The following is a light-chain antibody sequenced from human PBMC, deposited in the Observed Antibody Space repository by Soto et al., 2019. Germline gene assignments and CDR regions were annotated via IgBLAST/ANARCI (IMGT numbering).Light chain of an antibody. V-gene: IGKV4-1*01. CDR1: QRIXDRSYDKKY. J-gene: IGKJ1*01. CDR2: WAS. CDR3: QHYNSYSEA. Sequence: DIVMTQSPDFMAVSLGERATMHGKSSQRIXDRSYDKKYVAWYQQKPGQPPKLVIVWASTREFGVPDRFSGSGSGTEFTLTSSSLQPDDFATYYCQHYNSYSEAFGQGTKVDIK.